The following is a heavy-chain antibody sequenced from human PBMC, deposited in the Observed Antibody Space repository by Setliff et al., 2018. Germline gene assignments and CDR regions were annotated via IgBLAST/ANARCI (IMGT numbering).Heavy chain of an antibody. J-gene: IGHJ1*01. CDR2: VTVYNGNT. Sequence: GASVKVSCQASGYTFSNYGVTWVRQAPGQGLEWMGWVTVYNGNTKYAQNLQGRLTLTTDISTSTAHMELRSLRSDDTAIYYCAKLVRYCSSRTCQRASGDEYLGQGTLVTVSS. V-gene: IGHV1-18*01. CDR1: GYTFSNYG. D-gene: IGHD2-15*01. CDR3: AKLVRYCSSRTCQRASGDEY.